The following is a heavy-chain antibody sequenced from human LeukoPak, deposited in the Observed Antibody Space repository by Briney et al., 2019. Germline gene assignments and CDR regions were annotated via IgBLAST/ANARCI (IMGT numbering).Heavy chain of an antibody. CDR3: AREYSSGWYGAFDI. Sequence: PSQTLSLTCTVSGVSISSGGYYWSWIRQHPGKGLEWIGYIYYSGSTYYSPSLKSRVTISVDTSKNQFSLKLSSVTAADTAVYYCAREYSSGWYGAFDIWGQGTMVTVSS. V-gene: IGHV4-31*03. CDR1: GVSISSGGYY. J-gene: IGHJ3*02. CDR2: IYYSGST. D-gene: IGHD6-19*01.